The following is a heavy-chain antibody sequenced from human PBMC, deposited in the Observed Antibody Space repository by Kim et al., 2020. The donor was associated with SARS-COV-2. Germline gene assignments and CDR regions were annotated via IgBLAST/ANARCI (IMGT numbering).Heavy chain of an antibody. D-gene: IGHD2-2*03. CDR2: IYYSGST. V-gene: IGHV4-59*08. Sequence: SETLSLTCTVSGGSISSYYWSWIRQSPGKGLEWIGYIYYSGSTNYNPSLKSRVTISVDTSKNQFSLKLNSVTAADTAVYYCARHGYCSSTSCYSYFYYGMDVWGQGTTVTVSS. CDR1: GGSISSYY. CDR3: ARHGYCSSTSCYSYFYYGMDV. J-gene: IGHJ6*02.